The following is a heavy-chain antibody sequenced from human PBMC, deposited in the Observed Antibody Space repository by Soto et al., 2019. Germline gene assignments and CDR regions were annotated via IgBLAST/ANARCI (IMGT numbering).Heavy chain of an antibody. Sequence: GSLRLSCAASGFTFSSYAMSWVRQAPGKGLEWVSAISGSGGSTYYADSVKGRFTISRDNSKSTLYLQMNSLRAEDTAVYYCASPPVGATHWVYWGQGTLVTVSS. CDR1: GFTFSSYA. V-gene: IGHV3-23*01. D-gene: IGHD1-26*01. CDR3: ASPPVGATHWVY. CDR2: ISGSGGST. J-gene: IGHJ4*02.